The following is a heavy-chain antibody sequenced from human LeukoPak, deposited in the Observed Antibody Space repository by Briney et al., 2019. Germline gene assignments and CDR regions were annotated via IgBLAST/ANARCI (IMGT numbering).Heavy chain of an antibody. CDR3: ARGEITIFGVVRYGMDV. D-gene: IGHD3-3*01. CDR2: IGAYNGNT. V-gene: IGHV1-18*01. CDR1: GYTFTSYG. J-gene: IGHJ6*02. Sequence: ASVKVSCKASGYTFTSYGISWVRQAPGQGLEWMGWIGAYNGNTNYAQKLQGRVTMTTDTSTSTAYMELRSLRSDDTAVYYCARGEITIFGVVRYGMDVWGQGTTVTVSS.